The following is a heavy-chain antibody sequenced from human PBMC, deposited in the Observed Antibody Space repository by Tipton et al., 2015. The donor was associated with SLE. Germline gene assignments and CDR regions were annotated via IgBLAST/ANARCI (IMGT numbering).Heavy chain of an antibody. CDR2: IYYSGTT. V-gene: IGHV4-39*07. Sequence: TLSLTCSVSGGSTRGSSSYWGWIRQPPGKGREWIGNIYYSGTTYYNPSLKSRVTLSVDTSNNQFSLKLTSVTAADTAVYYCARHLGASFDFWGQGILVTVSS. CDR3: ARHLGASFDF. CDR1: GGSTRGSSSY. J-gene: IGHJ4*02.